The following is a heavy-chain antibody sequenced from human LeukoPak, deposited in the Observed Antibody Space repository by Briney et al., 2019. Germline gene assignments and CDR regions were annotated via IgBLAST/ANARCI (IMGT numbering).Heavy chain of an antibody. CDR1: GFTFSSYA. V-gene: IGHV3-23*01. J-gene: IGHJ4*02. CDR3: AKRVGLLWFGEYGYYFDY. CDR2: ISGSGGST. Sequence: GRSLRLSCAASGFTFSSYAMSWVRQAPGKGLEWGSAISGSGGSTYYADSVKGRFTISRDNSKNTLYLQMHSLRAEDTAVYYCAKRVGLLWFGEYGYYFDYWGQGTLVTVSS. D-gene: IGHD3-10*01.